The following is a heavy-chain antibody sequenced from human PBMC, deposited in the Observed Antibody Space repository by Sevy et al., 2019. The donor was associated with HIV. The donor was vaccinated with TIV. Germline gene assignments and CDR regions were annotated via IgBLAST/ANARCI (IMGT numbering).Heavy chain of an antibody. CDR1: GFTFSSYS. V-gene: IGHV3-48*02. D-gene: IGHD5-18*01. CDR3: ARVEAMKRLDY. CDR2: ISSSSSTI. J-gene: IGHJ4*02. Sequence: GGSLRLSCAASGFTFSSYSMNWVRQAPGKGLEWVSYISSSSSTIYYADSVKGRFTISRDNAKNSLYQQMNSLRDEDTAVYYCARVEAMKRLDYWGQGTLVTVSS.